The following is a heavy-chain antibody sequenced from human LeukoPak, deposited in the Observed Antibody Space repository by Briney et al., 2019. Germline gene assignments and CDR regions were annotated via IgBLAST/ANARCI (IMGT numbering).Heavy chain of an antibody. CDR1: GFTFEDYA. V-gene: IGHV3-33*08. D-gene: IGHD2-15*01. Sequence: PGRSLRLSCATPGFTFEDYAMHWVPQAPGKGLEYVSAIWYYGSKAYSADSVKGRFTISRDNSKNRLNLQMNSLTGEDTAVYYCARENWDNCSGHTCYGVFDLWGQGTMVTVSA. CDR2: IWYYGSKA. J-gene: IGHJ3*01. CDR3: ARENWDNCSGHTCYGVFDL.